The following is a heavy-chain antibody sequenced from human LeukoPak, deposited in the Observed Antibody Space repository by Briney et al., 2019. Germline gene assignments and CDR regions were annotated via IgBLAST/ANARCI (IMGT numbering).Heavy chain of an antibody. J-gene: IGHJ6*02. Sequence: SQTLSLTCGVSGGFIRSNSWSWIRQSPGMGLEWIGNIYHSGDTYYNPSLKNRLTISVDRLKNQFSLRLTSVTAADTAVYYCVRGSSVTMVRGVIVTYGLDVWGQGTTVTVSS. CDR1: GGFIRSNS. CDR3: VRGSSVTMVRGVIVTYGLDV. CDR2: IYHSGDT. D-gene: IGHD3-10*01. V-gene: IGHV4-30-2*06.